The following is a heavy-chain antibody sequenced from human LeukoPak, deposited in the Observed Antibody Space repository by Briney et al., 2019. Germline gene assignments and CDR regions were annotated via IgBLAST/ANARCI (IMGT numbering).Heavy chain of an antibody. CDR1: GFRFSTYG. V-gene: IGHV3-33*02. J-gene: IGHJ4*02. D-gene: IGHD3-10*01. CDR2: VWFDGSNS. Sequence: GTSLRLSCAGSGFRFSTYGMHWARQAPGKGLEWLGYVWFDGSNSDYVDPAKGRFTISRDNSKNTVFLQMNSLRAEDTAVYHCARFAGSDYTGSFDLWGQGTPVTVSS. CDR3: ARFAGSDYTGSFDL.